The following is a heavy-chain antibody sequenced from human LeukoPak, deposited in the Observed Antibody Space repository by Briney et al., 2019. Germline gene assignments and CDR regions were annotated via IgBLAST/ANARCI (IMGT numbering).Heavy chain of an antibody. J-gene: IGHJ4*02. CDR1: GYTFTSYA. CDR2: MNPNSGNT. V-gene: IGHV1-8*03. D-gene: IGHD6-19*01. Sequence: ASVKVSCKASGYTFTSYAMNWVRQAPGQGLEWMGWMNPNSGNTGYAQKFQGRVTITRNTSVSTAYMELSSLRSEDTAVYYCARETNIAVADYWGQGTLVTVSS. CDR3: ARETNIAVADY.